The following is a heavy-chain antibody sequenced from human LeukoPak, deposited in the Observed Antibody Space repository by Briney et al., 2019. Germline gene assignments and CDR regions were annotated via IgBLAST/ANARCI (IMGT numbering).Heavy chain of an antibody. CDR3: ARDMYNWNARFDP. Sequence: ASVKVSCKASGGTFSSYAISWVRQAPGQGLEWMGRIIPILGIANYAQKFQGRVTITADKSTSTAYMELSSLRSEDTAVYYCARDMYNWNARFDPWGQGTLVTVSS. CDR2: IIPILGIA. J-gene: IGHJ5*02. CDR1: GGTFSSYA. V-gene: IGHV1-69*04. D-gene: IGHD1-1*01.